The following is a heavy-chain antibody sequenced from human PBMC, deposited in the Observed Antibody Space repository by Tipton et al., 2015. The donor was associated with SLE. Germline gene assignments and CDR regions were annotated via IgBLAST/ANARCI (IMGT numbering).Heavy chain of an antibody. Sequence: TLSLTCTVSGGSISSHYWSWIRQPPGKGLEWIGYIYYSGSTNYNPSLKSRVTISVDTPKNQFSLKLSSVTAADTAVYYCARAGWQLVDYWGQGTLVTVSS. CDR1: GGSISSHY. V-gene: IGHV4-59*11. CDR2: IYYSGST. D-gene: IGHD6-6*01. CDR3: ARAGWQLVDY. J-gene: IGHJ4*02.